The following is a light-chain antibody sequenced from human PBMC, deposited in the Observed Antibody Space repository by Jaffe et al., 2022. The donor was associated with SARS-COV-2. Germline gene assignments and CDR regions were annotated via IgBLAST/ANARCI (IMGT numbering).Light chain of an antibody. V-gene: IGLV1-51*02. CDR2: EDN. Sequence: QSVLTQPPSVSAAPGQKVTISCSGSSSNVGNKDVSWYQQLPGAAPELLIYEDNKRPSGTPDRFSGSKSGTSATLGITGLQTGDEADYYCETWDTSLNAVVFGGGTKLTVL. CDR1: SSNVGNKD. CDR3: ETWDTSLNAVV. J-gene: IGLJ2*01.